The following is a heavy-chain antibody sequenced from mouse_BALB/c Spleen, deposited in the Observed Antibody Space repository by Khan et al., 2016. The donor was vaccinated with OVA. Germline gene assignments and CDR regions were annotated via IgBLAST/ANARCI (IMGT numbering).Heavy chain of an antibody. Sequence: QVQLQQSGAELVRPGASVTLSCKASGYTFPDYELHWVKQTPVHGLEWIGVIDPKNGVTDYNQKFKGKATLTADKSSSTAYMELRSLTSEDSAVYYCAGSTFAYWGQGTLVTVSA. CDR3: AGSTFAY. V-gene: IGHV1-15*01. CDR1: GYTFPDYE. J-gene: IGHJ3*01. CDR2: IDPKNGVT.